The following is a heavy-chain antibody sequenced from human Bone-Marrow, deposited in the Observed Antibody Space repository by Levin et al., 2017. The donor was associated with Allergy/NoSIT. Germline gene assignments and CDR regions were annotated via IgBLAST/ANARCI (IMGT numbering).Heavy chain of an antibody. D-gene: IGHD2-2*01. CDR2: IIPIFGTA. CDR1: GGTFSSYA. V-gene: IGHV1-69*01. CDR3: ARVRPQLPCSSTSCPNWFDP. Sequence: KISCKASGGTFSSYAISWVRQAPGQGLEWMGGIIPIFGTANYAQKFQGRVTITADESTSTAYMELSSLRSEDTAVYYCARVRPQLPCSSTSCPNWFDPWGQGTLVTVSS. J-gene: IGHJ5*02.